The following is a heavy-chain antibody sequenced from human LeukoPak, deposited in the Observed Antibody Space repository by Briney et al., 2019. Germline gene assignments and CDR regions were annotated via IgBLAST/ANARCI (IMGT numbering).Heavy chain of an antibody. CDR1: GYTFTSYY. Sequence: ASVKVSCKASGYTFTSYYMHWVRQAPGQGLEWMGIINPSGGSTSYAQKFQGRVTMPRDTSTSTVYMELSSLRSEDTAVYYCARVSPALTFDYWGQGTLVTVSS. CDR3: ARVSPALTFDY. D-gene: IGHD3-16*01. J-gene: IGHJ4*02. CDR2: INPSGGST. V-gene: IGHV1-46*01.